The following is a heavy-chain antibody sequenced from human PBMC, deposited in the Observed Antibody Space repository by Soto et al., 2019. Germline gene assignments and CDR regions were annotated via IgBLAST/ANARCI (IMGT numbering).Heavy chain of an antibody. CDR2: IRSKAYGGTT. V-gene: IGHV3-49*03. D-gene: IGHD3-10*01. CDR3: TRAGRSNLLWFGESDHNGHDAFDI. CDR1: GFTFGDYA. Sequence: GGSLRLSCTASGFTFGDYAMSWFRQAPGKGLEWVGFIRSKAYGGTTEYAASVKGRFTISRDDSKSIAYLQMNSLKTEDTAVYYCTRAGRSNLLWFGESDHNGHDAFDIWGQGTMVTVSS. J-gene: IGHJ3*02.